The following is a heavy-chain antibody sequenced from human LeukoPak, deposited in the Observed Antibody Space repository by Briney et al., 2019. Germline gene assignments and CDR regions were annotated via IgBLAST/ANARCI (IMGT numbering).Heavy chain of an antibody. V-gene: IGHV1-18*01. CDR3: ARDFPLVVGATTDYFDY. CDR2: ISAYNGNT. J-gene: IGHJ4*02. D-gene: IGHD1-26*01. Sequence: ASVKVSCKASGYTFTSYVSWVRKAPGQGLEWMGWISAYNGNTNYAQNLQGRVTMTTDTSTSTAYMELRSLRSDDTAVYYCARDFPLVVGATTDYFDYWGQGTLVTVSS. CDR1: GYTFTSY.